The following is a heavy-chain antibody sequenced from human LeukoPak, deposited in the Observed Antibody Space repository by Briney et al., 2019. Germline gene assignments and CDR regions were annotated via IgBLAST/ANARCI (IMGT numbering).Heavy chain of an antibody. D-gene: IGHD3-22*01. J-gene: IGHJ4*02. CDR2: ISGAGGTT. CDR3: AKASDFDSSGFPIDVFDS. Sequence: PGGSLRLSCAASGFTFSTFDMSWVRQAPGKGLQWVSTISGAGGTTLFADSVKGRFSISRDNSNNKVFLQVNSLRVEDTAVYYCAKASDFDSSGFPIDVFDSWGQGLLVSVAS. CDR1: GFTFSTFD. V-gene: IGHV3-23*01.